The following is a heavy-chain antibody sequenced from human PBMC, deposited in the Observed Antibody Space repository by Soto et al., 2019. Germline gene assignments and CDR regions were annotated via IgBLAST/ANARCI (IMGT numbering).Heavy chain of an antibody. Sequence: LRLSCAASGFSFSTHGMNWVRQAPGKGLEWISYISSGGSIIHYADSVKGRFTISRDSAKNFLYLQMNSLRDEDTAVYFCAKPIRGTLFFDYWGQGTLVTVSS. CDR3: AKPIRGTLFFDY. CDR2: ISSGGSII. CDR1: GFSFSTHG. D-gene: IGHD3-10*01. J-gene: IGHJ4*02. V-gene: IGHV3-48*03.